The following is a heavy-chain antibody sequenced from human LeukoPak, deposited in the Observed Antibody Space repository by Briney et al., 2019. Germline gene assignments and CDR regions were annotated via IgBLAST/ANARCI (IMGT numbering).Heavy chain of an antibody. J-gene: IGHJ5*02. CDR1: GYTFSGYY. CDR3: ALIGDHAWFDP. CDR2: INPNSGGT. D-gene: IGHD3-10*01. Sequence: ASVKVSCKASGYTFSGYYIFWVRRAPGQGLEWLGWINPNSGGTNYAQEFQGRVTMTRDTSITTAYMELSTLRSDDTAVYYCALIGDHAWFDPWGQGTLVTVSS. V-gene: IGHV1-2*02.